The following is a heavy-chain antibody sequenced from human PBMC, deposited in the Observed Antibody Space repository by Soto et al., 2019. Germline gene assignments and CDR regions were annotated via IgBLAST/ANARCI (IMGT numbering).Heavy chain of an antibody. V-gene: IGHV1-69*12. D-gene: IGHD3-10*01. CDR1: GGTFSSYA. CDR3: ARDRLWRMDV. Sequence: QVQLLQPGAEVKKPGSSVKVSCMTSGGTFSSYAVSWVRQAPRQGLEWMVGIVPIFGTANYAQKFQGRVTITADESTSTAYMELSSLRSEDTAVYYCARDRLWRMDVWGQGTTVTVSS. J-gene: IGHJ6*02. CDR2: IVPIFGTA.